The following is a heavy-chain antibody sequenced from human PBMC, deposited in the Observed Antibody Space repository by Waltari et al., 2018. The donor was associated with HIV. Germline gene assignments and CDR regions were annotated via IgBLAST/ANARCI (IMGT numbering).Heavy chain of an antibody. D-gene: IGHD2-21*02. CDR2: SYSVGRT. J-gene: IGHJ6*02. V-gene: IGHV3-66*01. Sequence: EVQLVESGGGLVQPGGSLRLSCAASGFTVSSNYMSWVRQAPGKGLEWVSVSYSVGRTDYADSVKGRFTISRDNSKNPLYLQMNSLRAEDTAVYYCASIAYCGGDCYPRGMDVWGQGTTVTVSS. CDR3: ASIAYCGGDCYPRGMDV. CDR1: GFTVSSNY.